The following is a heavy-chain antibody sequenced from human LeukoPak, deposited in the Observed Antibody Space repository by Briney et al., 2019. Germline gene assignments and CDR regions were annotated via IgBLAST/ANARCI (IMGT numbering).Heavy chain of an antibody. Sequence: QAPGQGLEYMGWINPHSGGTNYAPKFRGKVTMTSDTSTDTAYLEVDSLTSDDTAVYYWARVNSLYVNFDTWGQGTLVIVSS. V-gene: IGHV1-2*02. CDR3: ARVNSLYVNFDT. J-gene: IGHJ3*02. CDR2: INPHSGGT. D-gene: IGHD2/OR15-2a*01.